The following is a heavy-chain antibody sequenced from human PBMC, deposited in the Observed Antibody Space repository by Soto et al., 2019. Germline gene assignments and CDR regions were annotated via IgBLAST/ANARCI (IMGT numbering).Heavy chain of an antibody. V-gene: IGHV1-18*01. D-gene: IGHD3-9*01. J-gene: IGHJ6*02. CDR2: ITVYNGKP. Sequence: QVQLVQSEPDVKKPGASAQVSCKAFGYNFINYGISWARQAPGQGLELMGWITVYNGKPNYAQKFQDRVTMTTDTPTTTAYMELRSLRSDATAVYYCARVVLTGYDEGREHISMGVWGQGTMVTV. CDR1: GYNFINYG. CDR3: ARVVLTGYDEGREHISMGV.